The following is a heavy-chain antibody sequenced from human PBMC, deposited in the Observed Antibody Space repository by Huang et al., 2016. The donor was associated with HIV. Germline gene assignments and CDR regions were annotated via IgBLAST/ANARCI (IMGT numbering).Heavy chain of an antibody. CDR3: ASGEYGKNAYDI. D-gene: IGHD2-2*01. J-gene: IGHJ3*02. V-gene: IGHV4-39*01. Sequence: QLHLQQSGPGLVRPSETLSLICTVSGGSITSSNHYWGWIRQTPGKGLEWIGNFYYSGDAYYTPSLENRVSKSIDTSKSQCSLRLSSVIATDTAVYYCASGEYGKNAYDIWGQGTVVTVSA. CDR1: GGSITSSNHY. CDR2: FYYSGDA.